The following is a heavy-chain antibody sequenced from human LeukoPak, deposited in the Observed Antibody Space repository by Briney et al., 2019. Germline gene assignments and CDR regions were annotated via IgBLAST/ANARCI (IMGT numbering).Heavy chain of an antibody. CDR1: GFTFDDYA. CDR3: AKDDYHDSSGYYLGDS. D-gene: IGHD3-22*01. CDR2: ISGSGGST. Sequence: PGGSLRLSCTASGFTFDDYAVSWFRQAPGKGLEWVSAISGSGGSTYYADSVKGRFTISRDNSKNTVSLQMNSLRVEDTALYFCAKDDYHDSSGYYLGDSWGQGTLVTVSS. V-gene: IGHV3-23*01. J-gene: IGHJ4*02.